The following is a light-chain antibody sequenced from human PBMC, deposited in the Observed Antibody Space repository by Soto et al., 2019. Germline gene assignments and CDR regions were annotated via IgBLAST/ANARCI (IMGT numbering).Light chain of an antibody. CDR2: GAS. CDR1: QSVHSN. V-gene: IGKV3-15*01. Sequence: EITMTQSPATLSVSPGERATLSCRASQSVHSNLAWYQQKPGQAPRLLIYGASTRATGIPARFSGSGSGTVCTVTISSLQSEDFAVYYCQQYTSWPLTFGGGTKVEIK. CDR3: QQYTSWPLT. J-gene: IGKJ4*01.